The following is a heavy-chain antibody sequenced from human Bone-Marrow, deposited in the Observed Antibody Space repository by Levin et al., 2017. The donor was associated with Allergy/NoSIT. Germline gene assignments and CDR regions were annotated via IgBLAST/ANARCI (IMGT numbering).Heavy chain of an antibody. V-gene: IGHV1-69*01. J-gene: IGHJ4*02. D-gene: IGHD4-17*01. CDR1: GGTFSSYT. CDR3: ATGPTVTTFDY. CDR2: IIPIFHTP. Sequence: PGGSLRLSCKASGGTFSSYTFSWVRQAPGQGLEWMGGIIPIFHTPNYSQKFQGRVTIIADESTSTAYMELSSLRSEDTAVYYCATGPTVTTFDYWGQGTLVTVSS.